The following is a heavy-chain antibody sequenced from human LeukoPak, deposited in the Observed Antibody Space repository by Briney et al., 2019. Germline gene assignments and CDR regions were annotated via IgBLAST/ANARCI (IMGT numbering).Heavy chain of an antibody. CDR3: ARHFYGSGTYYHFDY. Sequence: GASVKVSCKASGYTFTSYGISWVRQAPGQGLEWMGWISAYNGNTNYAQKLQGRVTMTTDTSTSTAYMELRSLRSDDTAVYYCARHFYGSGTYYHFDYWGQGTLVTVPS. V-gene: IGHV1-18*01. CDR2: ISAYNGNT. D-gene: IGHD3-10*01. J-gene: IGHJ4*02. CDR1: GYTFTSYG.